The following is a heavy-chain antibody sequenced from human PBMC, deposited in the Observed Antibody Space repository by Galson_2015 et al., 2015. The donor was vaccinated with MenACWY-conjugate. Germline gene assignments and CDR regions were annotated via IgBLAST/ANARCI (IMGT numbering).Heavy chain of an antibody. V-gene: IGHV3-23*01. CDR1: GFTFNIYT. J-gene: IGHJ4*02. Sequence: SLRLSCAASGFTFNIYTMTWVRQAPGKGLEFVSGITGSAIHTSYADSVKGRFTISRDNSKNTLFLQMNSLRAEDTALYYCAKSLFPGGCYSFASWGLG. D-gene: IGHD2-21*01. CDR3: AKSLFPGGCYSFAS. CDR2: ITGSAIHT.